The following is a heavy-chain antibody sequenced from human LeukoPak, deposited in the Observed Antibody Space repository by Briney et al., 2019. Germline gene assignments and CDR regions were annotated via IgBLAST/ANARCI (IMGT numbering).Heavy chain of an antibody. D-gene: IGHD3-9*01. V-gene: IGHV1-3*01. Sequence: ASVKVSCKASGYTFTSYAMHWVSQDPGQRLEWMVWLNAGNGNTKYYQKFQGRVTITRDTSASTAYMELSSLRSEDTAVYYCAREGSGVLRYFVWLRRVDQRYYYYYGMDVWGKGTTVTVSS. J-gene: IGHJ6*04. CDR1: GYTFTSYA. CDR2: LNAGNGNT. CDR3: AREGSGVLRYFVWLRRVDQRYYYYYGMDV.